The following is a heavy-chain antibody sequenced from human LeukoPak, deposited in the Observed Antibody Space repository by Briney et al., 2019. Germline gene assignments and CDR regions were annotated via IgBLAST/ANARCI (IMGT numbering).Heavy chain of an antibody. V-gene: IGHV3-7*01. D-gene: IGHD6-13*01. CDR2: IKQDGGEK. Sequence: QPGGSLRFSCAAPGFTFSGYWMTWVRQAPGKGLGWVANIKQDGGEKYYVDSVRGRFTISRDNTENSLYLQMNTLRAEDTAVYYCAGMSSSSWYVCDYWGQGTLVTVSS. CDR3: AGMSSSSWYVCDY. CDR1: GFTFSGYW. J-gene: IGHJ4*02.